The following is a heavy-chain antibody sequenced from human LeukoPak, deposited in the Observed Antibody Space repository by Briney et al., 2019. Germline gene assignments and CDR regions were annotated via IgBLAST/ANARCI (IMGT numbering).Heavy chain of an antibody. V-gene: IGHV5-51*01. D-gene: IGHD1-26*01. CDR2: IYPGDSDT. Sequence: GESLKISCNGSGYSFTSSWIGWVRQMPEKGLEWMGIIYPGDSDTRYSPSFQGQVTISADKSISTAYLQWSSLKASDTAMYYCATLGLNSGSYFGFDYWGQGTLVTVSS. CDR1: GYSFTSSW. CDR3: ATLGLNSGSYFGFDY. J-gene: IGHJ4*02.